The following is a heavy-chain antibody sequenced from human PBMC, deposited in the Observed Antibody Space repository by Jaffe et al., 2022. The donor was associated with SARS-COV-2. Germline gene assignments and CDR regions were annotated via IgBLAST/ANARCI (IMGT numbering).Heavy chain of an antibody. CDR2: IHPGESDF. CDR3: ARRGYAPGDYYYFMDV. D-gene: IGHD1-1*01. J-gene: IGHJ6*03. V-gene: IGHV5-51*01. CDR1: GYRFASYS. Sequence: EVQLVQSGAEVKKPGESLKISCKGSGYRFASYSIGWVRQLPGKGLEWMAIIHPGESDFRYGPPFQGRVTISADKSINTVYLQWGSLEASDTAVYYCARRGYAPGDYYYFMDVWGNGTRVTVSS.